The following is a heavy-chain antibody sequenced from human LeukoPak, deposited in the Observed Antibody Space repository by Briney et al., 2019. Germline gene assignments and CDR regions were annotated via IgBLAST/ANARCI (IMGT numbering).Heavy chain of an antibody. V-gene: IGHV4-39*07. D-gene: IGHD2-21*02. CDR2: IYYSGST. J-gene: IGHJ5*02. Sequence: SETLSLTCTVSGGSISSSSYYWGWIRQPPGKGLEWIGSIYYSGSTYYNPSLKSRVTISVDTSKNQFSLKLSSVTAADTAVYYCARAYCGGDCYSPQMSWFDPWGQGTLVTVSS. CDR1: GGSISSSSYY. CDR3: ARAYCGGDCYSPQMSWFDP.